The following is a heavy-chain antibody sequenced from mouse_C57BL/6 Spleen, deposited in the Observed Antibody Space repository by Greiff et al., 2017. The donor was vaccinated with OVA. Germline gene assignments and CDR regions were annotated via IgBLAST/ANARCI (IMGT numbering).Heavy chain of an antibody. J-gene: IGHJ4*01. CDR1: GYTFTSYW. Sequence: QVQLKQPGAELVRPGSSVKLSCKASGYTFTSYWMHWVKQRPIQGLEWIGNIDPSDSETHSNQKFKDKATLTVDNSSSTAYMQLSSLTSEDSAVYDCARSPYYSNYDYAMDCWGQGTSVTVSS. V-gene: IGHV1-52*01. D-gene: IGHD2-5*01. CDR3: ARSPYYSNYDYAMDC. CDR2: IDPSDSET.